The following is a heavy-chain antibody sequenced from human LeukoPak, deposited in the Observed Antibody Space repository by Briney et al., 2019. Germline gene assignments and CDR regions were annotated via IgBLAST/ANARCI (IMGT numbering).Heavy chain of an antibody. V-gene: IGHV3-7*01. Sequence: GGSLRLSCAASGFIFSSYWMARVRQAPGKGLEWVANIKEDGSDENYVDSVKGRFTISRDNAKNSLYLQMNSLRAEDTAVYYCARDAGYGYDRFDYWGQGTQVTVSS. CDR1: GFIFSSYW. CDR2: IKEDGSDE. CDR3: ARDAGYGYDRFDY. D-gene: IGHD5-18*01. J-gene: IGHJ4*02.